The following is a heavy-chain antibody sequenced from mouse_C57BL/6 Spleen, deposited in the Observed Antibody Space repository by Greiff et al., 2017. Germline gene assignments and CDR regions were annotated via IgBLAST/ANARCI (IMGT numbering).Heavy chain of an antibody. Sequence: QVQLQQPGAELVRPGSSVKLSCKASGYTFTSYWMHWVKQRPIQGLEWIGNIDPSDSETHYNQKFKDKATLTVDKSSSTAYMQLSSLTSEDSAVYYCARERLRYGSYYFDYWGQGTTLTVSS. V-gene: IGHV1-52*01. CDR3: ARERLRYGSYYFDY. D-gene: IGHD1-1*01. J-gene: IGHJ2*01. CDR2: IDPSDSET. CDR1: GYTFTSYW.